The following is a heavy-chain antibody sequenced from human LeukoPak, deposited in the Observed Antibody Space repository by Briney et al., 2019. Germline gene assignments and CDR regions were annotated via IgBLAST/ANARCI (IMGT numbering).Heavy chain of an antibody. CDR2: INGDGSSI. V-gene: IGHV3-74*01. D-gene: IGHD3-10*01. Sequence: PGGSLRLSCAASGFSSNSYWMTWARQAPGKGLVWVARINGDGSSINYADSVKGRFTISRDNAKNTLYLQMNSLRVEDTAVYYCARGRGPNGWFAPWGQGTLVTVSS. CDR3: ARGRGPNGWFAP. CDR1: GFSSNSYW. J-gene: IGHJ5*02.